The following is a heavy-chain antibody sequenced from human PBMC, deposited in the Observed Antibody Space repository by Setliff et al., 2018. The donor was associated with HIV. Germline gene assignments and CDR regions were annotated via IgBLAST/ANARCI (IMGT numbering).Heavy chain of an antibody. CDR3: ARDRAGDAFDI. Sequence: ASVKVSCKASGYTFTTYGINWVRQAPGQGLEWMGWSSAYNGNTNYAQKLQGRVTMTTDTSTSTAYMELRSLRPDDTAVYYCARDRAGDAFDIWGQGTMVTVS. D-gene: IGHD3-10*01. J-gene: IGHJ3*02. CDR2: SSAYNGNT. V-gene: IGHV1-18*01. CDR1: GYTFTTYG.